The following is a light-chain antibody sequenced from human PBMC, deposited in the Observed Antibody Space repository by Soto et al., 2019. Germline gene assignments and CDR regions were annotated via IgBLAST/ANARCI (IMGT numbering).Light chain of an antibody. J-gene: IGKJ4*01. V-gene: IGKV3-20*01. Sequence: EMVLTQSPGPLSLSPGARATLSCRASQSVRSSYLAWYQQKPGQAPRLLIYGASSRATGIPDRFSGGGSGTDFALTISGREPEDFAVYYCQQYGRSPLTFGGGTKVEIK. CDR3: QQYGRSPLT. CDR1: QSVRSSY. CDR2: GAS.